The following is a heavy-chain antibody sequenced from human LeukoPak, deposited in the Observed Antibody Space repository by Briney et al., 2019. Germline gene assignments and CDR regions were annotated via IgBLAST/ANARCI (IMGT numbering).Heavy chain of an antibody. V-gene: IGHV3-7*01. D-gene: IGHD2-2*01. Sequence: PGGSLRLSCAASGFTFSGYWMSWVRQAPGKGLEWVANIKQDGSEKYYVDSVKGRFTISRDNAKNSLYLQMNSLRAEDTAVYYCARDTVLGYCSSTSRYVFDYWGQGTLVTVSS. J-gene: IGHJ4*02. CDR1: GFTFSGYW. CDR3: ARDTVLGYCSSTSRYVFDY. CDR2: IKQDGSEK.